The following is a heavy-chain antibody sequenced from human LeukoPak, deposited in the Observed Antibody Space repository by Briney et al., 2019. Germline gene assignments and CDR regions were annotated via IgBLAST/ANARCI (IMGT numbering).Heavy chain of an antibody. Sequence: GGSLRLSCAASGFTFSSYAMHWVRQAPGKGLEYVSAISSNGGSTYYANSVKGGFTISRDNSKNTLYLQMGSLRAEDMAVYYCARAVSDYSSSWYVFGYWGQGTLVTVSS. CDR1: GFTFSSYA. CDR2: ISSNGGST. J-gene: IGHJ4*02. CDR3: ARAVSDYSSSWYVFGY. D-gene: IGHD6-13*01. V-gene: IGHV3-64*01.